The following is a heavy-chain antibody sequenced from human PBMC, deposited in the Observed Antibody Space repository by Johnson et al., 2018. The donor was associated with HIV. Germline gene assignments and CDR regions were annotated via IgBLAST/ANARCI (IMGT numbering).Heavy chain of an antibody. CDR1: GFTFSSYG. V-gene: IGHV3-30*18. D-gene: IGHD6-6*01. Sequence: QVQLVESGGGVVQPGRSLRLSCAASGFTFSSYGMHWVRQAPGKGLEWVAVISYDGSNKYYADSVKGRFTISRDNSKNTLYRQMNSLRAEDTAVYYCAKVYSSSVPAPGIWGQGTMVTVSS. CDR2: ISYDGSNK. CDR3: AKVYSSSVPAPGI. J-gene: IGHJ3*02.